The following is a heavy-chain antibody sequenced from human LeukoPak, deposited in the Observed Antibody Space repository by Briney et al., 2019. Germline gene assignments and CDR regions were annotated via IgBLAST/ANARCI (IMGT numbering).Heavy chain of an antibody. CDR1: GGSISSGDYY. Sequence: SETLSLTCTVSGGSISSGDYYWSWIRQPPGKGLEWIGYIYYSGSTYYNPSLKSRVTISVDTSKNQFSLKLSSVTAADTAVYYCARWGGVDIVVVPAAIPDPFWFDPWGQGTLVTVSS. CDR2: IYYSGST. D-gene: IGHD2-2*02. V-gene: IGHV4-30-4*08. CDR3: ARWGGVDIVVVPAAIPDPFWFDP. J-gene: IGHJ5*02.